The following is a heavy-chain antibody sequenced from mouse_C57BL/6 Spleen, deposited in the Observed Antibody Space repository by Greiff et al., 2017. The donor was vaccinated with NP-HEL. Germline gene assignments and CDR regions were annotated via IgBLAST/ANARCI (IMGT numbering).Heavy chain of an antibody. D-gene: IGHD1-1*01. J-gene: IGHJ1*03. CDR1: GYAFSSSW. CDR3: ARSDLYYGSSYGYFDV. V-gene: IGHV1-82*01. Sequence: LQESGPELVKPGASVKISCKASGYAFSSSWMNWVKQRPGKGLEWIGRIYPGDGDTNYNGKFKGKATLTADKSSSTAYMQLSSLTSEDSAVYFCARSDLYYGSSYGYFDVWGTGTTVTVSS. CDR2: IYPGDGDT.